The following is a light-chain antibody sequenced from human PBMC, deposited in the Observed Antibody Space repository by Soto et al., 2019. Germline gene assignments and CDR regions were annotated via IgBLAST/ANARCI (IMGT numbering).Light chain of an antibody. CDR2: AAS. J-gene: IGKJ2*01. CDR1: QGITND. Sequence: ALQMTQSPSSLSASVGDRVTITCGASQGITNDLAWYQQKPGNSPKLLIYAASSLQSGVPTRFSGSGSGTDFTLTISSLQPEDFASYYCLQDYIYPYTFGQGTRLEIK. V-gene: IGKV1-6*01. CDR3: LQDYIYPYT.